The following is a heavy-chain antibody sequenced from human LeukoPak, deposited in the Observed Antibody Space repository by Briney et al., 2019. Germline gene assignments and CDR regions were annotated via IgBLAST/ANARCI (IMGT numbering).Heavy chain of an antibody. CDR2: INSDGSST. V-gene: IGHV3-74*01. CDR3: ATLAVADTGPDY. J-gene: IGHJ4*02. D-gene: IGHD6-19*01. Sequence: GGSLRLSCAASGFTFSSYWMHWVRQAPGKGLVWVSRINSDGSSTSYADSVKGRFTISRDNAKTTLYLQMNGLRAEDTAVYYCATLAVADTGPDYWGQGTLVTVSS. CDR1: GFTFSSYW.